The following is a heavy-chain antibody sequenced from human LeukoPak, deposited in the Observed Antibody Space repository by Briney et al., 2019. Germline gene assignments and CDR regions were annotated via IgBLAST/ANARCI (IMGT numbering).Heavy chain of an antibody. D-gene: IGHD1-26*01. V-gene: IGHV3-48*01. Sequence: GGSLRLSCAASGFTFSSYAMSWFRQAPGKGLEWVSYISSSSSTIYYADSVKGRFTISRDNAKNSLYLQMNSLRAEDTAVYYCARAPGSYYVYFDYWGQGTLVTVSS. CDR1: GFTFSSYA. CDR3: ARAPGSYYVYFDY. CDR2: ISSSSSTI. J-gene: IGHJ4*02.